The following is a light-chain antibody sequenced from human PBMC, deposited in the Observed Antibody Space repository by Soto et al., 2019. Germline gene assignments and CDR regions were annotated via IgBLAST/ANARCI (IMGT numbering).Light chain of an antibody. CDR3: SSFTYCSTWV. CDR2: EVS. CDR1: SSDVGAYNR. J-gene: IGLJ3*02. Sequence: QSAMTQPASVSGSPGQSITISCTGTSSDVGAYNRVSWSQQHPGEVPKLIIYEVSKRPSGVSNRFSGSRSGNTASLTISGLQPEDEADYYCSSFTYCSTWVFGGGTKLTVL. V-gene: IGLV2-14*01.